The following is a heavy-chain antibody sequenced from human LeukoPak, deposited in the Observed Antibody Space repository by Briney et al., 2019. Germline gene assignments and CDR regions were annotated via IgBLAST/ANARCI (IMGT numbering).Heavy chain of an antibody. D-gene: IGHD5-18*01. CDR3: AKGAASRGYTYVAN. CDR2: ISGSGGRT. V-gene: IGHV3-23*01. Sequence: GGSLRLSCAASAFTFRSYAMIWVRQAPGKGLEWVSGISGSGGRTYYSDSAKGRFTISRDNSNNTLDLQMNSLRAEDTAVYYGAKGAASRGYTYVANWGQGTLVTVSS. J-gene: IGHJ4*02. CDR1: AFTFRSYA.